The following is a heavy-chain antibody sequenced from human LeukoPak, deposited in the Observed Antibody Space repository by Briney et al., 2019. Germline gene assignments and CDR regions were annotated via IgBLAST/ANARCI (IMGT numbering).Heavy chain of an antibody. D-gene: IGHD2-15*01. V-gene: IGHV4-39*07. J-gene: IGHJ2*01. CDR3: ARDPCSGGSCYPNYRYFDL. Sequence: PSGTLSLTCTVSGGSISSSSYYWGWIRQPPGKGLEWIGRIYTSGSTNYNPSLKSRVTMSVDTSKNQFSLKLSSVTAADTAVYYCARDPCSGGSCYPNYRYFDLWGRGTLVTVSS. CDR1: GGSISSSSYY. CDR2: IYTSGST.